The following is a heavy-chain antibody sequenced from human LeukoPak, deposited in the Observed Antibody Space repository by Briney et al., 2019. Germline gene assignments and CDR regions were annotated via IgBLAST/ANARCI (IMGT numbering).Heavy chain of an antibody. CDR2: IRPDGSDK. CDR1: GFTFNTFW. J-gene: IGHJ4*02. V-gene: IGHV3-7*01. D-gene: IGHD2-2*01. CDR3: SGRDSSRNPWAY. Sequence: GGSLRLPCAASGFTFNTFWKNWVRLAPGRGLEWLANIRPDGSDKYYVDSVRGRFTISRDNGKNLVYLEMNSLRVEDTAVYYCSGRDSSRNPWAYWGQGTLVSVSS.